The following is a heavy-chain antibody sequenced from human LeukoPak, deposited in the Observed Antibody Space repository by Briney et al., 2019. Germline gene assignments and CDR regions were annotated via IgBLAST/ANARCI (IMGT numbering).Heavy chain of an antibody. D-gene: IGHD1-26*01. V-gene: IGHV3-21*01. CDR1: GFTFSNYN. Sequence: GGSLRLSCAASGFTFSNYNMNWVRQAPGKGLEWVSSISSSSRSINYADSLKGRFTISRDNAKNSLYLQMNSLRAEDTAVYYCASAPLGSTRPWGQGTLVTVSS. CDR3: ASAPLGSTRP. CDR2: ISSSSRSI. J-gene: IGHJ5*02.